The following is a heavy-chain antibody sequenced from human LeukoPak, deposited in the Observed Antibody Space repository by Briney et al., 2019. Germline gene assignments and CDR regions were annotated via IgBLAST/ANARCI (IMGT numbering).Heavy chain of an antibody. CDR3: ARHRDYYYYNMDV. D-gene: IGHD5-24*01. CDR1: GGSISSSTYY. J-gene: IGHJ6*02. V-gene: IGHV4-39*01. Sequence: SETLSLTCTVSGGSISSSTYYWGWISQPPGKGLEWIGSIYYSGSTYYNPSLKSRVTISVDTSKNQFSLKLRSVTAADTAVYYCARHRDYYYYNMDVWGQGTTVTVSS. CDR2: IYYSGST.